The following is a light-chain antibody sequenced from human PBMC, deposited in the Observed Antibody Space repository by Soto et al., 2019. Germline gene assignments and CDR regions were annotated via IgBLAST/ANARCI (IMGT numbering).Light chain of an antibody. CDR2: GAS. V-gene: IGKV3-20*01. Sequence: EIVLTQSPGTLSLSPGQRATLSCRASQNVDTKYLAWYQVKPGQAPRIIIFGASGRATGIPDRFSGSGSGTDFTLTISRLEPEDFAVYYCQQYGSLSWTFGQGTRVEIK. J-gene: IGKJ1*01. CDR3: QQYGSLSWT. CDR1: QNVDTKY.